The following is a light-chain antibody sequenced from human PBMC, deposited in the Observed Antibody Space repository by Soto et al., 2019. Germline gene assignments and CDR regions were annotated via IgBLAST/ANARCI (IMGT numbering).Light chain of an antibody. CDR1: SSNIGAGYD. Sequence: QSVLTQPPSVSGAPGQRVTISCTGSSSNIGAGYDVHWYQRLPGTAPKLLTYGNSNRPSGVPDRFSGSKSGTSASLAITGLQAEDEADYYCQSYDSSLSGSVVFGGGTKLTVL. CDR3: QSYDSSLSGSVV. J-gene: IGLJ2*01. V-gene: IGLV1-40*01. CDR2: GNS.